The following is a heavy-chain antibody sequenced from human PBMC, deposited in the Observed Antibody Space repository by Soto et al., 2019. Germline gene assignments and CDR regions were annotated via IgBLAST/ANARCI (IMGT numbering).Heavy chain of an antibody. J-gene: IGHJ3*02. CDR1: GGTFSSYT. CDR3: ASEKDIVVVPAAPADAFDI. Sequence: ASVKVSCXASGGTFSSYTISWVRQAPGQGLEWMGRIIPILGIANYAQKFQGRVTITADKSTSTAYMELSSLRSEDTAVYYCASEKDIVVVPAAPADAFDIWGQGKMVTVSS. CDR2: IIPILGIA. V-gene: IGHV1-69*02. D-gene: IGHD2-2*01.